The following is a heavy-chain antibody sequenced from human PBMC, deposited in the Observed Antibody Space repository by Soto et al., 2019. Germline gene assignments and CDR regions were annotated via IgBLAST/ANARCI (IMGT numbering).Heavy chain of an antibody. CDR1: GFTFSSYG. J-gene: IGHJ4*02. Sequence: GGSLRLSCAASGFTFSSYGMHWVRQAPGKGLEWVAVISYDGSNKYYADSVKGRFTISRDNSKNTLYLQMNSLRAEDTAVYYCAKDHSSGWFPRAGFDYWGQGTLVTVSS. D-gene: IGHD6-19*01. CDR2: ISYDGSNK. CDR3: AKDHSSGWFPRAGFDY. V-gene: IGHV3-30*18.